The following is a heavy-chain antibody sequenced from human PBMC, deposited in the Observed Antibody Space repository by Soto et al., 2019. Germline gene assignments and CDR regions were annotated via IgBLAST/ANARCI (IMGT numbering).Heavy chain of an antibody. CDR2: IYSGGST. Sequence: PGGSLRLSCAASGFTVSSNYMSWVRQAPGKGLEWVSVIYSGGSTYYADSVKGRFTISRDNSKNTLYLQMNSLRAEDTAVYYCARYKVAVAGIGAPYYYYYGMDVWGQGTTVTVSS. CDR3: ARYKVAVAGIGAPYYYYYGMDV. CDR1: GFTVSSNY. V-gene: IGHV3-66*01. J-gene: IGHJ6*02. D-gene: IGHD6-19*01.